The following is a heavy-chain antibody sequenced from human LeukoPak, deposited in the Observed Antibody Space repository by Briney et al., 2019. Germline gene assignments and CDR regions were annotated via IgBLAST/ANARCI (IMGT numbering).Heavy chain of an antibody. V-gene: IGHV3-23*01. J-gene: IGHJ4*02. CDR1: GFTFSSYA. Sequence: PGGSLRLSCATSGFTFSSYAMSWVRQAPGKGLEWVSAISGSGGSTYYADSVKGRFTISRDNSKNTLYLQMNSLRAEDTAVYYCAKGFMSSGWYFDYWGQGTLVTVSS. D-gene: IGHD6-19*01. CDR2: ISGSGGST. CDR3: AKGFMSSGWYFDY.